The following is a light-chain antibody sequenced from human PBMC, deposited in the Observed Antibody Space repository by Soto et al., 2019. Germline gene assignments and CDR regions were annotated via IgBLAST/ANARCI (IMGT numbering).Light chain of an antibody. CDR3: NSYTSSSTLVV. Sequence: QSALTQPASVSGSPGQSITISCTGTSSDVGDYNYVSWYQQHPGKAPKLMIYDVSHRPSGVSNRFSGYKSGNTASLTISGLQAEDEADYYCNSYTSSSTLVVFGGGTKLTVL. CDR1: SSDVGDYNY. J-gene: IGLJ2*01. CDR2: DVS. V-gene: IGLV2-14*01.